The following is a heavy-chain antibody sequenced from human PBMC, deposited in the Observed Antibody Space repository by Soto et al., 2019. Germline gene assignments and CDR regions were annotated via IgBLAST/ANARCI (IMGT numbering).Heavy chain of an antibody. D-gene: IGHD3-3*01. CDR2: ISGSGGST. Sequence: GGSLRLSCAASGFTFRSYAMSWVRQAPGKGLEWVSSISGSGGSTYYADSVKGRFTISRDNSENTLYLQMNRLSAEDTAVYYCAKDFRPRHYDFWSGYYEGRIMDVWGQGTTVTVSS. V-gene: IGHV3-23*01. CDR3: AKDFRPRHYDFWSGYYEGRIMDV. CDR1: GFTFRSYA. J-gene: IGHJ6*02.